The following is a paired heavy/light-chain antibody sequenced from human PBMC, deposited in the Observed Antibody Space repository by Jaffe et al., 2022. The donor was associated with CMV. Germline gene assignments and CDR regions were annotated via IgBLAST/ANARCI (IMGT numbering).Light chain of an antibody. CDR2: AAS. V-gene: IGKV1-39*01. J-gene: IGKJ5*01. CDR1: QSISSY. Sequence: DIQMTQSPSSLSASVGDRVTITCRASQSISSYLNWYQQKPGKAPKLLIYAASSLQSGVPSRFSGSGSGTDFTLTISSLQPEDFATYYCQQSYSTPETFGQGTRLEIK. CDR3: QQSYSTPET.
Heavy chain of an antibody. CDR2: IYYSGST. CDR3: ASKRRRYYYDSSGYYAFDP. CDR1: GGSISSSSYY. V-gene: IGHV4-39*01. J-gene: IGHJ5*02. D-gene: IGHD3-22*01. Sequence: QLQLQESGPGLVKPSETLSLTCTVSGGSISSSSYYWGWIRQPPGKGLEWIGSIYYSGSTYYNPSLKSRVTISVDTSKNQFSLKLSSVTAADTAVYYCASKRRRYYYDSSGYYAFDPWGQGTLVTVSS.